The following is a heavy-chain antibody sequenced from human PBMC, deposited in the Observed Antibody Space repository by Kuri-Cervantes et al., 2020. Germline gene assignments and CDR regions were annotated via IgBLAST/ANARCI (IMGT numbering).Heavy chain of an antibody. Sequence: ASVKVSCKASGYTFTSYDINWVRQATGQGLEWMGWMNPNSGNTGYAQKFQGRVTMTRNTSISTAYMELSSLRSEDTAVYYCARGRYCGGDCYYYHYYGMDVWGQGTTVTVSS. CDR1: GYTFTSYD. CDR2: MNPNSGNT. CDR3: ARGRYCGGDCYYYHYYGMDV. V-gene: IGHV1-8*01. J-gene: IGHJ6*02. D-gene: IGHD2-21*02.